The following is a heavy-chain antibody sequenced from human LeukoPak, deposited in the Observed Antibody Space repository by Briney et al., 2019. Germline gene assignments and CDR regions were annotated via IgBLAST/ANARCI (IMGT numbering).Heavy chain of an antibody. CDR2: INPDSGGT. CDR1: GYTFTGYY. V-gene: IGHV1-2*04. J-gene: IGHJ5*02. Sequence: ASVKVSCKASGYTFTGYYMHWVRQAPGQGLEWMGWINPDSGGTNYAQKFQGWVTMTRDTSISTAYMELSRLRSDDTAVYYCARGQALGVRGVISWFDPWGQGTLVTVSS. D-gene: IGHD3-10*01. CDR3: ARGQALGVRGVISWFDP.